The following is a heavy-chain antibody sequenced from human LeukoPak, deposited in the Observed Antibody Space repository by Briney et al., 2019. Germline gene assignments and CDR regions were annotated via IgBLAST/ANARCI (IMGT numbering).Heavy chain of an antibody. CDR3: VGEVGSRQMNS. CDR1: GFTFSSYA. J-gene: IGHJ5*02. CDR2: ISYDGSFQ. Sequence: GGSLRLSCAASGFTFSSYAMSWVRQAPGKGLECVAYISYDGSFQYHADSVKGRFTISRDNSKDILYLQMYSLRVDDSATYYCVGEVGSRQMNSWGQGTLVTVSS. V-gene: IGHV3-30-3*01. D-gene: IGHD1-26*01.